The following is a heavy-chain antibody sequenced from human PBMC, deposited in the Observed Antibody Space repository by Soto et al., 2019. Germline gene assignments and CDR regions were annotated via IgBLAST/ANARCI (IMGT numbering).Heavy chain of an antibody. CDR3: ARDGPHPLIMITFGGVMGVHHDAFDI. J-gene: IGHJ3*02. V-gene: IGHV3-21*01. Sequence: GGSLRLSCAASGFTFSSYSMNWVRQAPGKGLEWVSSISSSSSYIYYTDSVKGRFTISRDNAKNSLYLQMNSLRAEDTAVYYCARDGPHPLIMITFGGVMGVHHDAFDIWGQGTMVTVSS. CDR2: ISSSSSYI. CDR1: GFTFSSYS. D-gene: IGHD3-16*01.